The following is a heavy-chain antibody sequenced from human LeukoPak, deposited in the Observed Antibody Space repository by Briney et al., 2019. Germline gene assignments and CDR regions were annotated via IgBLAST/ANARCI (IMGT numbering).Heavy chain of an antibody. CDR3: AKVLFFYSPVYSPEGYYFDY. CDR2: IKQDGGEK. Sequence: GGSLRLSCAASGFTFSNYWMSWVRQAPGKGLEWVANIKQDGGEKYYVDSVEGRFTISRDNTKKSLYLQMNSLRAEDTAVYYCAKVLFFYSPVYSPEGYYFDYWGQGTLVTVSS. J-gene: IGHJ4*02. D-gene: IGHD5-18*01. CDR1: GFTFSNYW. V-gene: IGHV3-7*01.